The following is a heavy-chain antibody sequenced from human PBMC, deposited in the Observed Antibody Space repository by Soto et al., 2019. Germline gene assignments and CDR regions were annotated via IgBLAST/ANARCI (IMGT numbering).Heavy chain of an antibody. D-gene: IGHD6-13*01. CDR1: GNSVSSNSAA. CDR3: ARDRAGTIAAAGSWFDP. J-gene: IGHJ5*02. V-gene: IGHV6-1*01. Sequence: SQTLSLTCAISGNSVSSNSAAWNWIRQSPSRGLEWLGRTYYRSKWYNDYAVSVKSRITVNPDTSKNQFSLQLNSVTPEDTAVYYCARDRAGTIAAAGSWFDPWGQGTLVTVSS. CDR2: TYYRSKWYN.